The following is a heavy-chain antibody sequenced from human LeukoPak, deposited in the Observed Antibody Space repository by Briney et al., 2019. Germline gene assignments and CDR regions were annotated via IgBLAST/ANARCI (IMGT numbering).Heavy chain of an antibody. CDR1: GFTFSSYA. CDR2: ISGSGGST. CDR3: AKRAVAGPGSTYYFDY. Sequence: PGGSLRLSCAVSGFTFSSYAMSWVRQAPGKGLEWVSAISGSGGSTYYADSVKGRFTISRDNSKNTLYLQMNSLRAEDTAVYYCAKRAVAGPGSTYYFDYWGQGTLVTVSS. J-gene: IGHJ4*02. D-gene: IGHD6-19*01. V-gene: IGHV3-23*01.